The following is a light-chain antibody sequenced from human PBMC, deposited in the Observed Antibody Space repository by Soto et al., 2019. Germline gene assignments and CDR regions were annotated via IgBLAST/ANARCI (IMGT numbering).Light chain of an antibody. CDR2: TNN. CDR1: SSNIGSNI. CDR3: AAWDGSLQTGV. J-gene: IGLJ3*02. V-gene: IGLV1-44*01. Sequence: QSVLTQPPSASGTPGKRVTISCSGSSSNIGSNIVNWYQQLPGTAPKILIYTNNQRPSGVPDRFSDSKSGTSASLAISGLQSEDEADYYCAAWDGSLQTGVFGGGTKLTVL.